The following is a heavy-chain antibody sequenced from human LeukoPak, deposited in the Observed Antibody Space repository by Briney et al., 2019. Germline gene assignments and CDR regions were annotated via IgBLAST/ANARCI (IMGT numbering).Heavy chain of an antibody. CDR2: ICSGGGT. CDR3: AKDVEYIRGWYPDSYDY. V-gene: IGHV3-66*01. Sequence: PGVSVTLSCAACGFIVNRTYMSWVRQARGRGLECVSVICSGGGTYYSGAMKRSFTTSRDNFNNSMYLQMNSLRAEDTAVYYCAKDVEYIRGWYPDSYDYWGQGTLVTVTS. J-gene: IGHJ4*02. D-gene: IGHD6-19*01. CDR1: GFIVNRTY.